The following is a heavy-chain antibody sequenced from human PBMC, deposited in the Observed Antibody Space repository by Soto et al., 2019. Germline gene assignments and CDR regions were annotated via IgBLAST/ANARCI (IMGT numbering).Heavy chain of an antibody. CDR1: GFTFSSYG. V-gene: IGHV3-33*01. D-gene: IGHD3-3*01. CDR2: IWYDGSNK. J-gene: IGHJ3*02. CDR3: ARGVVGGPGAFDI. Sequence: GGSLRLSCAASGFTFSSYGMHWVRQAPGKGLEWVAVIWYDGSNKYYADSVKGRFTISRDNSKNTLYLQMNSLRAEDTAVYYCARGVVGGPGAFDIWGQGTMVTVSS.